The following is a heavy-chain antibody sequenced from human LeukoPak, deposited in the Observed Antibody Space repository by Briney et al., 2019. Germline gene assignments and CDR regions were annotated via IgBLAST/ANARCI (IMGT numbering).Heavy chain of an antibody. D-gene: IGHD3-22*01. Sequence: SETPSLTCTVSGGSISSSDWSWIRQPPGRGLEWIGYISHSGSTNYKPSLKSRVSISVDTSKNQFSLKLTPVTAADTAMYYCARGYYDARGDSNPFDIWGQGTMVTVSS. CDR3: ARGYYDARGDSNPFDI. J-gene: IGHJ3*02. V-gene: IGHV4-59*01. CDR2: ISHSGST. CDR1: GGSISSSD.